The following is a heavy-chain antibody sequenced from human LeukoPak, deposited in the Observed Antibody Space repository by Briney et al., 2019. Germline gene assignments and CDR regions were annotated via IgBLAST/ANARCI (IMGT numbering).Heavy chain of an antibody. Sequence: GGSLRLSCAASGFTFSSYAMSCVRQPPGRGREWVSALIGSGGSTYYAHSVKGRFTISRDNSKNTLYLQMNSLRAEDTAVNYCADDRELLWFGELLFDYWGRGTLVTVSS. D-gene: IGHD3-10*01. V-gene: IGHV3-23*01. CDR1: GFTFSSYA. CDR3: ADDRELLWFGELLFDY. CDR2: LIGSGGST. J-gene: IGHJ4*02.